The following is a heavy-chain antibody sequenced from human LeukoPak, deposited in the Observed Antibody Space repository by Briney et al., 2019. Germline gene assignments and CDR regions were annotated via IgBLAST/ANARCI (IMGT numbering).Heavy chain of an antibody. J-gene: IGHJ4*02. CDR3: ARDGYNSGYFDY. CDR2: IYYSRST. CDR1: GASISSGGYY. V-gene: IGHV4-30-4*01. D-gene: IGHD5-24*01. Sequence: SQTLSLTCTVSGASISSGGYYWNWTRQPPGKGLEWIGYIYYSRSTSYSPSLKSRLTISVDTSKNQFSLKLSSVTAADTAVYYCARDGYNSGYFDYWGQGTLATVSS.